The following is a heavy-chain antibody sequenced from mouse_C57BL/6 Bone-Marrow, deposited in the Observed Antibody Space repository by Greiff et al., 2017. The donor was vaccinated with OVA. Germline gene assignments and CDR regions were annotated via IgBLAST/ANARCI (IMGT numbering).Heavy chain of an antibody. CDR3: ARDRIYDGYLYAMDY. CDR2: ISYDGSN. D-gene: IGHD2-3*01. V-gene: IGHV3-6*01. Sequence: VQLQQSGPGLVKPSQSLSLTCSVTGYSITSGYYWNWIRQFPGNKLEWMGYISYDGSNNYNPSLKNRISITRDTSKNQFFLKLNSVTTEDTATYYCARDRIYDGYLYAMDYWGQGTSVTVSS. J-gene: IGHJ4*01. CDR1: GYSITSGYY.